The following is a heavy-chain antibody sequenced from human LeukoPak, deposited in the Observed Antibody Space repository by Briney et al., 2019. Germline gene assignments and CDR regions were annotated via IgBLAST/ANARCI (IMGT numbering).Heavy chain of an antibody. CDR2: LNHSGST. Sequence: SETLSLTCAVYGGSFSGYYWSWIRQPPGKGLEWIGELNHSGSTNYNPSLKSRVTISVDTSKNQFSLKLSSVTAADTAVYYCARGRADYGDSSPFDYWGQGTLVTVSS. CDR1: GGSFSGYY. D-gene: IGHD4-17*01. V-gene: IGHV4-34*01. J-gene: IGHJ4*02. CDR3: ARGRADYGDSSPFDY.